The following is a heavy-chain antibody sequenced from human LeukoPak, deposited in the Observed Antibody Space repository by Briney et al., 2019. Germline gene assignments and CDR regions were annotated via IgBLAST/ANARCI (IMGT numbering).Heavy chain of an antibody. CDR3: ARSERDATVTTDY. CDR1: GGTSSSYA. J-gene: IGHJ4*02. Sequence: SVKVPCKASGGTSSSYAISWVRQAPGQGLEWMGGIIPIFGTANYAQKFQGRVTITADESTSTAYMELSSLRSEDTAVYYCARSERDATVTTDYWGQGTLVTVSS. D-gene: IGHD4-17*01. V-gene: IGHV1-69*01. CDR2: IIPIFGTA.